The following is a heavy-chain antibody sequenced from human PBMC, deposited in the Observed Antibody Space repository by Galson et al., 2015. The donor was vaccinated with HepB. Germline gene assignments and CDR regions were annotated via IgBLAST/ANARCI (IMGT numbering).Heavy chain of an antibody. CDR1: GFNFGDYA. CDR2: ISWNSGDI. Sequence: SLRLSCAASGFNFGDYAMHWVRQDPGKGLEWVSGISWNSGDIHYAESVKGRFTISRDNAKNSLFLQMNNLRPGDTALYYCAKGFIVETTNDAFDIWGHGTMVTVSS. J-gene: IGHJ3*02. CDR3: AKGFIVETTNDAFDI. V-gene: IGHV3-9*01. D-gene: IGHD1-26*01.